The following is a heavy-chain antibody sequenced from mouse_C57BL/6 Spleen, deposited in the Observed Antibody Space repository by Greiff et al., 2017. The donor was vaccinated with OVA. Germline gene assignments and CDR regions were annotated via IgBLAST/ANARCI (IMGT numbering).Heavy chain of an antibody. CDR1: GYAFSSYW. CDR2: IYPGDGDT. Sequence: VQLVESGAELVKPGASVKISCKASGYAFSSYWMNWVKQRPGKGLEWIGQIYPGDGDTNYNGKFKGKATLTADKSSSTAYMQLSSLTSEDSAVYFCARSGNHWYFDVWGTGTTVTVSS. V-gene: IGHV1-80*01. CDR3: ARSGNHWYFDV. D-gene: IGHD2-1*01. J-gene: IGHJ1*03.